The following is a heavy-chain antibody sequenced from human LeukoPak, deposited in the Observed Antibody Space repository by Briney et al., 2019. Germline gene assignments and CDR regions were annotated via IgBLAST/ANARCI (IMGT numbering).Heavy chain of an antibody. J-gene: IGHJ4*02. Sequence: ASVKVSCKVSGYTLTELSMHWVRQAPGKGLEWMGGFDPEDGETIYAQKFQGRVTMTEDTSTDTAYMELSSLRSEDTAVYYCAGYGDYGSRSYFDYWGQGTLVTVSS. D-gene: IGHD4-17*01. CDR2: FDPEDGET. V-gene: IGHV1-24*01. CDR3: AGYGDYGSRSYFDY. CDR1: GYTLTELS.